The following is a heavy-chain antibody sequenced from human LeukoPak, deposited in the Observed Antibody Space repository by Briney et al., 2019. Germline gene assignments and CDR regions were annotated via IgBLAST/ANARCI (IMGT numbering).Heavy chain of an antibody. CDR1: GGSISSYY. V-gene: IGHV4-59*01. D-gene: IGHD2-2*01. CDR3: ASSKYYYYYMDV. Sequence: SETLSLTCTVSGGSISSYYWSWIRQPPGKGLEWIGYIYYSGSTNYNPSLKSRVTISVDTSKNQFSLKLSSVTAADTAVYYCASSKYYYYYMDVWGKGTTVTISS. CDR2: IYYSGST. J-gene: IGHJ6*03.